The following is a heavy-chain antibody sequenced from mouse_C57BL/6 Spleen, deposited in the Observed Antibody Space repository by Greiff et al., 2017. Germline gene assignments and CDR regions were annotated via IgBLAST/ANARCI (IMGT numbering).Heavy chain of an antibody. CDR1: GFTFSDYY. Sequence: EVHLVESEGGLVQPGSSMKLSCTASGFTFSDYYMAWVRQVPEKGLEWVANINYDGSSTYYLDSLKSRFIISRDNAKNILYLQMSSLKSEDTATYYCARDDSSGYAWFAYWGQGTLVTVSA. J-gene: IGHJ3*01. CDR3: ARDDSSGYAWFAY. D-gene: IGHD3-2*02. CDR2: INYDGSST. V-gene: IGHV5-16*01.